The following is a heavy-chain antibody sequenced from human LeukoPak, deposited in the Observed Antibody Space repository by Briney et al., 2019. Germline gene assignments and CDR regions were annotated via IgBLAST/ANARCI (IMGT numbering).Heavy chain of an antibody. CDR1: GFTFSSYW. D-gene: IGHD6-19*01. V-gene: IGHV3-7*01. CDR2: IKQDGSQK. Sequence: GGSLRLSCAASGFTFSSYWMSWVRQAPGKGLEWVANIKQDGSQKYYVDSVKGRFTISRDNAKNSLYLQMNSLRAEDTAVYYCARDAVAGPFGDWGQGTLVTVSS. CDR3: ARDAVAGPFGD. J-gene: IGHJ4*02.